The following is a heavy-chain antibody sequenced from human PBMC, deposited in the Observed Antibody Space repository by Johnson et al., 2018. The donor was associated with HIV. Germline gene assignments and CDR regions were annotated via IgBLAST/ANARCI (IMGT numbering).Heavy chain of an antibody. CDR3: TTNFWSGFYPDAFDI. J-gene: IGHJ3*02. V-gene: IGHV3-15*01. CDR2: IKSISDGGTT. D-gene: IGHD3-3*01. CDR1: GFTFSNAW. Sequence: VQLVESGGGLVKPGGSLRLPCAASGFTFSNAWMTWVRQPPGKGLEWVGRIKSISDGGTTDYAAPVRGRFSISRDDSETTVYLQMNSLKIEDTAVYYCTTNFWSGFYPDAFDIWGQGTIVTVSS.